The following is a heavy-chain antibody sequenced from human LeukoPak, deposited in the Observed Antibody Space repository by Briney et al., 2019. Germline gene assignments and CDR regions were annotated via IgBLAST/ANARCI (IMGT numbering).Heavy chain of an antibody. CDR3: ARNYYDSSGQFYYFDY. CDR1: GYTFTSYG. Sequence: ASVKVSCKASGYTFTSYGISWVRQAPGQGLEWMGWISAYNGNTNYAQKLQGRVTMTTDTSTSTAYKELRSLRSDDTAVYYCARNYYDSSGQFYYFDYWGQGTLVTVSS. CDR2: ISAYNGNT. V-gene: IGHV1-18*01. J-gene: IGHJ4*02. D-gene: IGHD3-22*01.